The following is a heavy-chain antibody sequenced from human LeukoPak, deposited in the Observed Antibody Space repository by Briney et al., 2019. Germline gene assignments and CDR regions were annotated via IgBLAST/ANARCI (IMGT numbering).Heavy chain of an antibody. CDR1: GFTLSNAY. CDR2: IKNKTNGGRT. CDR3: TTTIVGVTTWFDP. D-gene: IGHD1-26*01. Sequence: GGSLRLSCAASGFTLSNAYMSWVRQAPGKGLEWVARIKNKTNGGRTDYAAPVKGRFTISRDDSKNTLYLQMNSLKSEDTAVYYCTTTIVGVTTWFDPWGQGTLVTVSS. V-gene: IGHV3-15*01. J-gene: IGHJ5*02.